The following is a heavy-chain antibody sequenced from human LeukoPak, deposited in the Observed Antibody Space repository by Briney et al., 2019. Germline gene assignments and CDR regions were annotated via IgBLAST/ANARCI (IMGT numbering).Heavy chain of an antibody. Sequence: ASVKVSCKASGYTFSSYGIGWVRQAPGQGLEWMGWRSTYDGNTKYAENFRDRVTMTTDTSSSTAYMDLRSLRSDDTAVYFCARESNWAYYFDYWGQGTLLTVSS. D-gene: IGHD1-1*01. CDR1: GYTFSSYG. V-gene: IGHV1-18*01. J-gene: IGHJ4*02. CDR3: ARESNWAYYFDY. CDR2: RSTYDGNT.